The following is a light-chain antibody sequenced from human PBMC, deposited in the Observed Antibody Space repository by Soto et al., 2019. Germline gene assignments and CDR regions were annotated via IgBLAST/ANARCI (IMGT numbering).Light chain of an antibody. CDR1: QNILTY. CDR2: GAS. J-gene: IGKJ3*01. Sequence: DIQMTQSPSSLSASVGDNVTMSCRASQNILTYLNWYQQNPGRAPKLLIFGASILQDGVPSRFSGIGAGTEFTRTNTSLRPENFATYCFQQNYRSPFTFGPGTKVDV. V-gene: IGKV1-39*01. CDR3: QQNYRSPFT.